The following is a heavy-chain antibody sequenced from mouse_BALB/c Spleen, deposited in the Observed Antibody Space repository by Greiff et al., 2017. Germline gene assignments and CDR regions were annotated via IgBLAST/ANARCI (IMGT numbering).Heavy chain of an antibody. J-gene: IGHJ4*01. CDR2: ISSGGSYT. Sequence: EVQLVESGGDLVKPGGSLKLSCAASGFTFSSYGMSWVRQTPDKRLEWVATISSGGSYTYYPDSVKGRFTISRDNAKNTLYLQMSSLKSEDTAMYYCARDSALTGGDAMDYWGQGTSVTVSS. D-gene: IGHD4-1*01. V-gene: IGHV5-6*01. CDR1: GFTFSSYG. CDR3: ARDSALTGGDAMDY.